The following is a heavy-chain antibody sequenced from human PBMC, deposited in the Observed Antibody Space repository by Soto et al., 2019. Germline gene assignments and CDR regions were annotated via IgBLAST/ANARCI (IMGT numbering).Heavy chain of an antibody. CDR2: ISSSGSTI. J-gene: IGHJ4*02. D-gene: IGHD1-26*01. CDR3: ARDLSELYTGSPYFDY. Sequence: GGSLRLSCAASGFTFSSYEMNWVRQAPGKGLEWVSYISSSGSTIYYADSVKGRFTISRDNAKNSLYLQMNSLRAEDTAVYYCARDLSELYTGSPYFDYWGQGTLVTVSS. CDR1: GFTFSSYE. V-gene: IGHV3-48*03.